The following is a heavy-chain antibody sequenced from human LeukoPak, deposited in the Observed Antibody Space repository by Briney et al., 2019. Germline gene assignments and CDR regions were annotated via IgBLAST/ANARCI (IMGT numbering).Heavy chain of an antibody. Sequence: GGSLRLSCAASEFTFSSYAMSRVRQAPGKGLEWVSAISGSGGSTYYADSVKGRFTISRDNSKNTLFLQMNSLRAEDTAVYYCAKQSTLKASLLILYPIFDYWGRGTLVTVSS. CDR2: ISGSGGST. CDR1: EFTFSSYA. V-gene: IGHV3-23*01. J-gene: IGHJ4*02. D-gene: IGHD2-15*01. CDR3: AKQSTLKASLLILYPIFDY.